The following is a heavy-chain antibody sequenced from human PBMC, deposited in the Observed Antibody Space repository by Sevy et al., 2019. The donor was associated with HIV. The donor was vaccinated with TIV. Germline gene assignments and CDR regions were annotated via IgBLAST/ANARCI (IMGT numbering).Heavy chain of an antibody. V-gene: IGHV1-24*01. CDR1: GYTLTELS. Sequence: ASVKVSCKVSGYTLTELSMHWVRQAPGKGLEWMGGFDPEDGETIYAQKFQGRVTMTEDTSTDKANMELSSLRSEDTAVYYCATSTNGGYDLYDYWGQGTLVTVSS. J-gene: IGHJ4*02. D-gene: IGHD5-12*01. CDR3: ATSTNGGYDLYDY. CDR2: FDPEDGET.